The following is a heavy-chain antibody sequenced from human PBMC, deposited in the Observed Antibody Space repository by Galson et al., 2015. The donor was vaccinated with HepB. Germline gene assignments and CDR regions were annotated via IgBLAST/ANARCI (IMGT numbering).Heavy chain of an antibody. J-gene: IGHJ2*01. CDR2: IDPSDSYT. CDR1: GYSFTSYW. Sequence: QSGAEVKKPGESLRISCKGSGYSFTSYWISWVRQMPGKGLEWMGRIDPSDSYTNYSPSFQGHVTISADKSISTAYLQWSSLKASDTAMYYCAREGRITMVRGVIRGWYFDLWGRGTLVTVSS. D-gene: IGHD3-10*01. V-gene: IGHV5-10-1*01. CDR3: AREGRITMVRGVIRGWYFDL.